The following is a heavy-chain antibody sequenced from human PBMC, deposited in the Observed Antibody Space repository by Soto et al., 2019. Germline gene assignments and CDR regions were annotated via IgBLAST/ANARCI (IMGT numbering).Heavy chain of an antibody. CDR1: GYTFTHYD. CDR2: MNPNTGNT. V-gene: IGHV1-8*01. D-gene: IGHD3-16*01. CDR3: ARGAWGPPVAF. J-gene: IGHJ4*02. Sequence: QVQLVQSGADMKKPGASVKVSCKASGYTFTHYDINWVRQATGQGLEWMGWMNPNTGNTGFAQKFQDRVTMTRNTSISSAYVEWCGLRSEDRARYLRARGAWGPPVAFWGQGTPFTVSS.